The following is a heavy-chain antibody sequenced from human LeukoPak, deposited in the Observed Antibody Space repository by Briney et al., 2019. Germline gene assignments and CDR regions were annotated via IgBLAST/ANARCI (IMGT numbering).Heavy chain of an antibody. J-gene: IGHJ5*02. CDR3: ARRSSSLSRWFDP. CDR1: GYSFPNFW. CDR2: IYPGDSET. Sequence: GESLKISCKGSGYSFPNFWIGWVRQMPGKGLEGMGIIYPGDSETRYSPSFQGQVTISVDKSISTAYLQWSSLRASDTAMYYCARRSSSLSRWFDPWGQGTLVTVSS. V-gene: IGHV5-51*01. D-gene: IGHD6-6*01.